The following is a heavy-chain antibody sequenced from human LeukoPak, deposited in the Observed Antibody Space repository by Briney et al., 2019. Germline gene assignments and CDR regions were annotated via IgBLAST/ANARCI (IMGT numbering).Heavy chain of an antibody. CDR1: GGSISSYY. Sequence: PSETLSLTCTVSGGSISSYYWSWIRQPAGKGLEWIGRIYTSGSTNYNPSPKSRVTMSVDTSKNQFSLKLSSVTAADTAVYYCARVFDSGSQAYFYYMDVWGKGTTVIISS. CDR3: ARVFDSGSQAYFYYMDV. J-gene: IGHJ6*03. V-gene: IGHV4-4*07. D-gene: IGHD3-10*01. CDR2: IYTSGST.